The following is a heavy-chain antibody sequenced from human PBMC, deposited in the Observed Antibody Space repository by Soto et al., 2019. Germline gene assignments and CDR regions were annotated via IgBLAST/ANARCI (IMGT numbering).Heavy chain of an antibody. CDR3: TREDILGARSFDY. J-gene: IGHJ4*02. CDR1: GFTFSSYS. V-gene: IGHV3-48*02. Sequence: GGSLRLSCAASGFTFSSYSVNWVRQAPGKGLEWVSYISSGSRTIFYADSVKGRFTVSRDNAKNSQYLQMNSLRDEDTAVYYCTREDILGARSFDYWGRGTMVTVSS. CDR2: ISSGSRTI. D-gene: IGHD1-26*01.